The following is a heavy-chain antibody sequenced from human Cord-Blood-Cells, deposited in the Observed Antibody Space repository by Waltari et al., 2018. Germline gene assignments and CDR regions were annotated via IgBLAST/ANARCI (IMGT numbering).Heavy chain of an antibody. CDR2: IRYDGSNK. D-gene: IGHD6-6*01. Sequence: QVQLVESGGGVVQPGGSLRLSCAASGSTFSRYGMHWVRQAPGKGLEWVAFIRYDGSNKYYADSVKGRFTISRDNSKNTLYLQMNSLRAEDTAVYYCAKDRGIAARPAYYFDYWGQGTLVTVSS. CDR1: GSTFSRYG. CDR3: AKDRGIAARPAYYFDY. V-gene: IGHV3-30*02. J-gene: IGHJ4*02.